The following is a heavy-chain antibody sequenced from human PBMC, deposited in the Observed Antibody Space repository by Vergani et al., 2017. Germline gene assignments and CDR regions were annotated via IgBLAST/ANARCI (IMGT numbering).Heavy chain of an antibody. CDR2: ISGSGGST. V-gene: IGHV3-23*01. CDR1: GFTFSSYA. CDR3: AKTSQYGSGSYSDY. Sequence: EVQLLESGGGLVQPGGSLRLSCAASGFTFSSYAMSWVCQAPGKGLEWVSAISGSGGSTYYADSVKGRFTISRDNSKNTLYLQMNSLRAEDTAVYYCAKTSQYGSGSYSDYWGQGTLVTVSS. J-gene: IGHJ4*02. D-gene: IGHD3-10*01.